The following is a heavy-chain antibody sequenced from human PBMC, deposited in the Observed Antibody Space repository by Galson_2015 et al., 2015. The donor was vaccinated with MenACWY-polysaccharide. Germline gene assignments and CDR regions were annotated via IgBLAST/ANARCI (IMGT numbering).Heavy chain of an antibody. CDR2: ISYDGDNK. V-gene: IGHV3-30*18. CDR3: AKDRPLRGLRNYYYGMDV. J-gene: IGHJ6*02. D-gene: IGHD2-15*01. Sequence: SLRLSCAVSGLIFSDYGFHWVRQAPGKGLEWVAVISYDGDNKYYVDSVKARFTVSRDDFNNTVYLQMNSLGPEDTAVYYCAKDRPLRGLRNYYYGMDVWGQGTTVTV. CDR1: GLIFSDYG.